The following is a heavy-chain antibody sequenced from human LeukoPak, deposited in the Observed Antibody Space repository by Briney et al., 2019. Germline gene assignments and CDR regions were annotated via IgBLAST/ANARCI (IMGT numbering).Heavy chain of an antibody. CDR1: GFTFSSHS. V-gene: IGHV3-21*01. CDR3: ASVKDSSGWYHYFDY. J-gene: IGHJ4*02. D-gene: IGHD6-19*01. Sequence: GGSLRLSCAASGFTFSSHSMNWVRQAPGKGLEWVSSISSSSSYIKYADSLKGRFTISRDNAKNTLYLQMNSLRVEDTAVYYCASVKDSSGWYHYFDYWGQGALVTVSS. CDR2: ISSSSSYI.